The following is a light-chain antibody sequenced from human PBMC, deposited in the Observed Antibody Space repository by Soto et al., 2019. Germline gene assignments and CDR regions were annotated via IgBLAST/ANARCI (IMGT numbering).Light chain of an antibody. Sequence: QSVVTQPASVSGSPGQSITISCTGTSSDVGAYNYVSWYQKHPGKAPKLIIFEVTYRPSEVSNRFSGSKSGNTASLTISGLQADDEAEYYCSSHTSSTTYLFGTGTKVTVL. CDR3: SSHTSSTTYL. J-gene: IGLJ1*01. CDR1: SSDVGAYNY. CDR2: EVT. V-gene: IGLV2-14*01.